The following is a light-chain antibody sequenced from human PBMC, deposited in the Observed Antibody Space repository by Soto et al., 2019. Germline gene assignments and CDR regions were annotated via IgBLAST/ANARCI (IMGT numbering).Light chain of an antibody. CDR3: QQRSSWPWT. V-gene: IGKV3-11*01. CDR2: DTS. CDR1: QSVSSY. J-gene: IGKJ1*01. Sequence: EIVLTQSPATLSLSPWERATLSCRASQSVSSYLAWYQQKPGQAPRLLIYDTSNSATGIPARFSGSGSGTDFTLTISSLEPEDFAVYYCQQRSSWPWTFGQGTKVDIK.